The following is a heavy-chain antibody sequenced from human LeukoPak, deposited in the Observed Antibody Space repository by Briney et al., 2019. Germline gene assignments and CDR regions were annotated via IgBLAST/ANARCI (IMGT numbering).Heavy chain of an antibody. CDR1: EFTFRNYA. CDR3: ARDTHDYGDYLDAFDI. D-gene: IGHD4-17*01. V-gene: IGHV3-23*01. J-gene: IGHJ3*02. Sequence: PGGSLRLSCADSEFTFRNYAMSWVRQAPGKGLDWVSSITNTGGSTYYADSVKGRFTISRDNAKNSLYLQMNSLRAEDTAVYYCARDTHDYGDYLDAFDIWGQGTMVTVSP. CDR2: ITNTGGST.